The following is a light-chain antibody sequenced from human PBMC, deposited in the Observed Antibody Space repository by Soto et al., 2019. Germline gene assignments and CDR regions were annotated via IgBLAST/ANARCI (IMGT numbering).Light chain of an antibody. Sequence: DIQMTQSPSSLSASVGDRVTITCQASQDISNYVNWYQQKPGKAPKLLIYDASNLETGVPSRFSGSGSGTDFTFTISSLQPEDIATYYCQQYDNLLLTFGQGTRLEIK. CDR3: QQYDNLLLT. CDR1: QDISNY. CDR2: DAS. J-gene: IGKJ5*01. V-gene: IGKV1-33*01.